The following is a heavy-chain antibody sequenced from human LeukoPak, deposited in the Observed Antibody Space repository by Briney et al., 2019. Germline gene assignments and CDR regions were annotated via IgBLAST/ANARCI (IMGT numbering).Heavy chain of an antibody. J-gene: IGHJ4*02. V-gene: IGHV3-7*04. CDR3: GRFTQSGDSVY. CDR2: IKQDGSEK. CDR1: GFTFSSYW. D-gene: IGHD7-27*01. Sequence: HAGVSLRLSCPASGFTFSSYWVSWARHSPGEGLEWVANIKQDGSEKKYVDSVKGRFAISRENAENSLYLQMNSLKAEDTAVYYCGRFTQSGDSVYWGQGTLVTVSS.